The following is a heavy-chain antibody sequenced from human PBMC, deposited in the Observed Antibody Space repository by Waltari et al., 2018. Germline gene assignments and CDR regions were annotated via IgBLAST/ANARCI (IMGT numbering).Heavy chain of an antibody. D-gene: IGHD1-1*01. V-gene: IGHV3-23*01. Sequence: EVQLLESGGGLVQPGGSLRLSCTASGFTFSSYAMSWVRQAPGKGLEWVSAISGSGGRTYYADSVKGRFTISRDNSKNTLYLQMNSLRAEDTAVYYCAKDLRELEHFYFDYWGQGTLVTVSS. CDR3: AKDLRELEHFYFDY. CDR1: GFTFSSYA. CDR2: ISGSGGRT. J-gene: IGHJ4*02.